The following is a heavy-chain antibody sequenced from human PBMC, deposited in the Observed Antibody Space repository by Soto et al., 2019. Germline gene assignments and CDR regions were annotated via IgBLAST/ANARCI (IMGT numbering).Heavy chain of an antibody. Sequence: GGSLRLSCAASGFTFSSYSMNWVRQAPGKGLEWVSSISSSSSYIYYADSVKGRFTISRDNAKNSLYLQMNSLRAEDTAVYYCAREKELTGSSSWYVYHGMDVWGQGTTVTVSS. V-gene: IGHV3-21*01. CDR2: ISSSSSYI. D-gene: IGHD6-13*01. CDR1: GFTFSSYS. J-gene: IGHJ6*02. CDR3: AREKELTGSSSWYVYHGMDV.